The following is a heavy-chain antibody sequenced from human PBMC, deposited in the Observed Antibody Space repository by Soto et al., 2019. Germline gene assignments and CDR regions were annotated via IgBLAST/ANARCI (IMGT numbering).Heavy chain of an antibody. CDR2: IYSSGNT. J-gene: IGHJ5*02. CDR3: ARGTRFSDWFVP. CDR1: GGTISGYY. D-gene: IGHD3-3*01. V-gene: IGHV4-4*07. Sequence: SETLSLTCSVSGGTISGYYWTWIRQPAGKGLEWIGRIYSSGNTKYNPSLQSRVTMSLDTSNNQFSLRLTSVTAADTAVYYCARGTRFSDWFVPWGPGTLVTV.